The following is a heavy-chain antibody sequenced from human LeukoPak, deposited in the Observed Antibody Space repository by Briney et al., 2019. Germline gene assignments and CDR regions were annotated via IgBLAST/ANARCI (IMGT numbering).Heavy chain of an antibody. J-gene: IGHJ3*02. Sequence: GGSLRLSCAASGFSLRTYSMNWVRQARAKGLEWISDSSSSSAIYYADSVKGRFTISRDNATNSPYLQMNSLGDEDTAVYYCARDYYYGSGSRDAFDIWGQGTVVTVSS. V-gene: IGHV3-48*02. CDR1: GFSLRTYS. CDR3: ARDYYYGSGSRDAFDI. D-gene: IGHD3-10*01. CDR2: SSSSSAI.